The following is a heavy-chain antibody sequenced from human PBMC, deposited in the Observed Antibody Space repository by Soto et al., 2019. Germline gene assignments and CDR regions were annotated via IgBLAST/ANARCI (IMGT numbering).Heavy chain of an antibody. CDR3: ARGLYSSGWGVFDY. CDR2: IYYSGST. CDR1: GGSISSYY. J-gene: IGHJ4*02. Sequence: QVQLQESGPGLVKPSETLSLTCTVSGGSISSYYWSWIRQPPGKGLEWIGYIYYSGSTNYNPSLKSRVTISVDTSKNQFSLKLSSVTAADTAVYYCARGLYSSGWGVFDYWGQGTLVTVSS. V-gene: IGHV4-59*01. D-gene: IGHD6-19*01.